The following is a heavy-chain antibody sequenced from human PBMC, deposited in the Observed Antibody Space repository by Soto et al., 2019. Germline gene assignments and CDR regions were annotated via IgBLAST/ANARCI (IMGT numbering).Heavy chain of an antibody. CDR3: VREDILGVRSFDY. CDR1: GFTFSGYS. V-gene: IGHV3-48*02. CDR2: ISSGSKTI. Sequence: LRLSCAASGFTFSGYSVNWVRQAPGKGLEWVSYISSGSKTIYYADSVKGRFTVSRDNAKNSQYLQMNSLRDEDTAVYYCVREDILGVRSFDYWGQGTLVTVYS. J-gene: IGHJ4*02. D-gene: IGHD3-9*01.